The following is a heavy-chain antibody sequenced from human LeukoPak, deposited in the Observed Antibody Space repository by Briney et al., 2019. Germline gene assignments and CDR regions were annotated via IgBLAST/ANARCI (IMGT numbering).Heavy chain of an antibody. CDR1: GFTFSSYS. D-gene: IGHD3-3*01. V-gene: IGHV3-21*01. CDR3: AREGVTIFGVVIQNSETFGYYGMDV. J-gene: IGHJ6*02. Sequence: GGSLRLSCAASGFTFSSYSMNWVRQAPGKGLEWVSSISSSSRYIYYADSVKGRFTISRDNAKNSLYLQMNSLRAEDTAVYYCAREGVTIFGVVIQNSETFGYYGMDVWGQGTTVTVSS. CDR2: ISSSSRYI.